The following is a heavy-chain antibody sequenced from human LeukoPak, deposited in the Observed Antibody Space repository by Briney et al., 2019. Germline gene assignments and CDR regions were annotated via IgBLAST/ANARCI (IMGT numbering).Heavy chain of an antibody. D-gene: IGHD5/OR15-5a*01. CDR1: GFTFSSYA. CDR3: AKSPLSVPYYYYGMDV. J-gene: IGHJ6*02. CDR2: ISGSGGST. Sequence: GGSLRLSCAASGFTFSSYAMSWVRQAPGKGLEWVSAISGSGGSTYYADSVKGWFTISRDNSKNTLYLQMNSLRAEDTAVYYCAKSPLSVPYYYYGMDVWGQGTTVTVSS. V-gene: IGHV3-23*01.